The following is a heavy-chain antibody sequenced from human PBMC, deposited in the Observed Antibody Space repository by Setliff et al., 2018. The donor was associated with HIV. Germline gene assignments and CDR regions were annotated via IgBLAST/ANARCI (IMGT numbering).Heavy chain of an antibody. Sequence: ASVKVSCKASGYTFTNYGISWVRQAPGQGLEWIGWISAYNGNTNYAQKLQDRVTMTTDTTSTTAYMELRSLRSDDTAVYFCARLMTADYYDTSGYFQHWGQGTLVTVSS. CDR2: ISAYNGNT. CDR1: GYTFTNYG. V-gene: IGHV1-18*01. J-gene: IGHJ1*01. D-gene: IGHD3-22*01. CDR3: ARLMTADYYDTSGYFQH.